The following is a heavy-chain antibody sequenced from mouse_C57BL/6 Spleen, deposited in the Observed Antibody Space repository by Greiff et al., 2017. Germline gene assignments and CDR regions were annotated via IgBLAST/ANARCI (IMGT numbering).Heavy chain of an antibody. CDR2: INPSNGGT. V-gene: IGHV1-53*01. Sequence: VQLQQPGTELVKPGASVKLSCKASGYTFTSYWMHWVKQRPGQGLEWIGNINPSNGGTNYNEKFKSKATLTVDKSSSTAYMQLRSLTSEDSAVYFCARPAYYSIYEFADWGPGTLVTVSA. CDR3: ARPAYYSIYEFAD. D-gene: IGHD2-5*01. J-gene: IGHJ3*01. CDR1: GYTFTSYW.